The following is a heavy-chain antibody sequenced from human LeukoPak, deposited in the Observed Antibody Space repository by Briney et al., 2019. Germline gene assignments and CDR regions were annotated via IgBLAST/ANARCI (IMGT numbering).Heavy chain of an antibody. CDR2: IYTSGSR. CDR1: GGSISSGSYY. Sequence: SQTLSLTCTVSGGSISSGSYYWSWIRQPAGKGLEWIGRIYTSGSRNYNPSLKSRVTISVDTSKNQFSLKLSSVTAADTAVYYCARRHVEYSSSSDPYYFDYWGQGTLVTVSS. V-gene: IGHV4-61*02. CDR3: ARRHVEYSSSSDPYYFDY. J-gene: IGHJ4*02. D-gene: IGHD6-6*01.